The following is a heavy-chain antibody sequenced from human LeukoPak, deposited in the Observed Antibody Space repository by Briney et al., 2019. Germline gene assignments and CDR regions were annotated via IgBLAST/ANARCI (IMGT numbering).Heavy chain of an antibody. D-gene: IGHD3-9*01. V-gene: IGHV3-23*01. CDR2: ISGSGGST. CDR3: AKVPYHYDILTGYHFDY. CDR1: GFTFSSYA. J-gene: IGHJ4*02. Sequence: PGGSLRLSCAASGFTFSSYAMSWVRQAPGKGLEWVSAISGSGGSTYYADSVKGRFTISRDNSKNTLYLQMNSLRAEDTAVYYCAKVPYHYDILTGYHFDYWGQGTLVTVSS.